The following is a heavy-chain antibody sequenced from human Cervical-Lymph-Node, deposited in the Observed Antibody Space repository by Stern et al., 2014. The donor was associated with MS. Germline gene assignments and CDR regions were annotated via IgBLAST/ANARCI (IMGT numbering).Heavy chain of an antibody. CDR2: IYYSGST. Sequence: QVQLQESGPGLVKPSETLSLTCTVSGGSISRYYWSWIRQPPGKGLEWIGYIYYSGSTNYNPSLKSRVTISVDTSKNQFSLKLSSVTAADTAVYYCARVRGGYCSSTSCYAGRGYFDYWGQGTLVTVSS. CDR3: ARVRGGYCSSTSCYAGRGYFDY. V-gene: IGHV4-59*01. J-gene: IGHJ4*02. D-gene: IGHD2-2*01. CDR1: GGSISRYY.